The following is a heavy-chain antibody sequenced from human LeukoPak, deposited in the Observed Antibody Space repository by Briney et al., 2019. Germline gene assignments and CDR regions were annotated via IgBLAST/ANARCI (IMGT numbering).Heavy chain of an antibody. CDR3: ARMTTMLHFDY. V-gene: IGHV4-38-2*02. CDR1: GYSISSGYY. Sequence: SEALSLTCTVSGYSISSGYYWGWIRQPPGKGLEWIGSIYHSGSTYYNPSLKSRVTISVDTSKNQFSLKLSSVTAADTAVYYCARMTTMLHFDYWGQGTLVTVSS. CDR2: IYHSGST. J-gene: IGHJ4*02. D-gene: IGHD3-10*02.